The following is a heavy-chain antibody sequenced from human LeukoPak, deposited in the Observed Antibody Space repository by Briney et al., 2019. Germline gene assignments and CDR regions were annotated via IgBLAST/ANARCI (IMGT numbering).Heavy chain of an antibody. V-gene: IGHV4-61*02. J-gene: IGHJ4*02. CDR3: AREGIAAAGTLFC. CDR1: GGSISSGSYY. CDR2: IYTSGST. D-gene: IGHD6-13*01. Sequence: PSETLSLTCTVSGGSISSGSYYWSWIRQPAGKGLEWIGRIYTSGSTNYNLSLKSRVTISVDTSKNQFSLKLSSVAAADTAVYYCAREGIAAAGTLFCWGQGTLVTVSS.